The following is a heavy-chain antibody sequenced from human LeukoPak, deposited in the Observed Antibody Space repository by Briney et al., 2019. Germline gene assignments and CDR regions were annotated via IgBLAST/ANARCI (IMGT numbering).Heavy chain of an antibody. CDR2: IYNSGST. CDR1: RGSISSGGYY. D-gene: IGHD3-3*01. J-gene: IGHJ5*02. Sequence: SETLSLTCTVSRGSISSGGYYWTWIRQHPGKGLEWIGYIYNSGSTNYNPSLESRVTLSVDASENQFSLKLSSVTAADTAVYYCARDLKGGRFPKNWLDPWGQGTLVTVSS. V-gene: IGHV4-31*03. CDR3: ARDLKGGRFPKNWLDP.